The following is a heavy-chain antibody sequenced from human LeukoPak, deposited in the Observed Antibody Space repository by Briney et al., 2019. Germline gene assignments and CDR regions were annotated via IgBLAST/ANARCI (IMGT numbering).Heavy chain of an antibody. D-gene: IGHD3-16*01. CDR2: ISYDGSNK. CDR3: ARVRHSSHRWGTFDY. V-gene: IGHV3-30-3*01. Sequence: PGGSLRLSCAASGFTFSSYAMHWVRQAPGKGLEWVAVISYDGSNKYYADSVKGRFTISRDNSKNTLYLQMNSLRAEDTAVYYCARVRHSSHRWGTFDYWGQGTLVTVSS. J-gene: IGHJ4*02. CDR1: GFTFSSYA.